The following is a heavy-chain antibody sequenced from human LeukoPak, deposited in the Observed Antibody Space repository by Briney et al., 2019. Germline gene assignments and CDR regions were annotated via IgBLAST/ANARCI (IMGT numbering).Heavy chain of an antibody. D-gene: IGHD3-22*01. V-gene: IGHV3-7*01. CDR2: IKQDGSKK. CDR3: ARDYYDKSGYSHDY. Sequence: GGSLRLSCSASGFIFTNYWMSWVRQGPGKGLEWVADIKQDGSKKYYADSVKGRLTISRDNAKNSLYLQLNSLRAEDTAVYYCARDYYDKSGYSHDYWGQGTMVTVSS. J-gene: IGHJ4*02. CDR1: GFIFTNYW.